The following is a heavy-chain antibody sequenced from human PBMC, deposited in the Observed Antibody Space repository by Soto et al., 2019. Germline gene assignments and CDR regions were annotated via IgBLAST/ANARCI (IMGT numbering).Heavy chain of an antibody. CDR2: IRSETYGGTP. Sequence: GGSLRLSCTGSGFNFGNYAMSWVRQAPGKGPEWVGFIRSETYGGTPDYAASLRGRFTISRDDSKSIAYLEINSLQTDDTAVYYCTRYYFASSGYYVYWGQGTLVTVSS. D-gene: IGHD3-22*01. CDR1: GFNFGNYA. V-gene: IGHV3-49*04. CDR3: TRYYFASSGYYVY. J-gene: IGHJ4*02.